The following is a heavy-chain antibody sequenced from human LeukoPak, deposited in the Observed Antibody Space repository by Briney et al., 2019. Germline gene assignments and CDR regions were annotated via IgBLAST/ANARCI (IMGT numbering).Heavy chain of an antibody. V-gene: IGHV4-61*08. D-gene: IGHD3-22*01. J-gene: IGHJ6*03. CDR1: GDSINSGDYY. CDR2: IYYSGST. CDR3: ARAPLTTGRNYYYMDV. Sequence: PSETLSLTCNVSGDSINSGDYYWSWIRQPPGKGLEWIGYIYYSGSTNYNPSLKSRVTISVDTSKNQFSLKLSSVTAADTAVYYCARAPLTTGRNYYYMDVWGKGTTVTVSS.